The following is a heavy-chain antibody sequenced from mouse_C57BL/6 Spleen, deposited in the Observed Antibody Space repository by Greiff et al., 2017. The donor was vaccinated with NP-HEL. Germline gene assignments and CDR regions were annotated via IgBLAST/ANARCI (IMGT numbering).Heavy chain of an antibody. J-gene: IGHJ4*01. CDR1: GFSLTSYA. CDR3: ARSEYGSSPYAMDY. Sequence: LVAPSQSLSITCTVSGFSLTSYAISWVRQPPGKGLEWLGVIWTGGGTNYNSALKSRLSISKDNSKSQVFIKMNSLQTDDTARYYCARSEYGSSPYAMDYWGQGTSVTVSS. D-gene: IGHD1-1*01. V-gene: IGHV2-9-1*01. CDR2: IWTGGGT.